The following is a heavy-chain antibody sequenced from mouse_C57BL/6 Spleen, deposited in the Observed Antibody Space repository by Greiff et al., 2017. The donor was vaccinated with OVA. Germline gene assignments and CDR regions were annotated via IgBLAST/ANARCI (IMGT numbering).Heavy chain of an antibody. V-gene: IGHV1-82*01. Sequence: VKLMESGPELVKPGASVKISCKASGYAFSSSWMNWVKQRPGKGLEWIGRIYPGDGDTNYNGKFKGKATLTADKSSSTAYMQLSSLTSEDSAVYFCARGEEIYYDYSYYAMDYWGQGTSVTVSS. J-gene: IGHJ4*01. CDR1: GYAFSSSW. D-gene: IGHD2-4*01. CDR3: ARGEEIYYDYSYYAMDY. CDR2: IYPGDGDT.